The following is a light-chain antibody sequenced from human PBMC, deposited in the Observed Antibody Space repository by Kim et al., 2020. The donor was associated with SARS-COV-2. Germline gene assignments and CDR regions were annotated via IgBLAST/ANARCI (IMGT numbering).Light chain of an antibody. V-gene: IGLV3-1*01. J-gene: IGLJ3*02. CDR2: QDI. CDR1: KLGDKY. Sequence: VSPGQTASITCYGDKLGDKYASWYQQKPGQSPVVVIYQDIKRPSGIPERFSGSNSGNTATLTISGTQAMDEADYYCQAWDSSTVVFGGGTQLTVL. CDR3: QAWDSSTVV.